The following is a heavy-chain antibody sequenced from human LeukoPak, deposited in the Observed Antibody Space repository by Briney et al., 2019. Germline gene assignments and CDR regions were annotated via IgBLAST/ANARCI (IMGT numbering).Heavy chain of an antibody. CDR1: GFTVSSNY. Sequence: SGGSLRLSCAASGFTVSSNYMSWVRQAPGKGLEWVSVIYSGGSTYYADSVKGRFTISRDNSKNSLYLQMNSLRTEDTALYYCAKDMAGYSSGWPFDYWGQGTLVTVSS. CDR3: AKDMAGYSSGWPFDY. V-gene: IGHV3-53*03. J-gene: IGHJ4*02. CDR2: IYSGGST. D-gene: IGHD6-19*01.